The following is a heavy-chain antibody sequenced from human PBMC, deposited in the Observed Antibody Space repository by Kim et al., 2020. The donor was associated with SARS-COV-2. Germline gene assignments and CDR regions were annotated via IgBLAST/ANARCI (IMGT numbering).Heavy chain of an antibody. J-gene: IGHJ3*02. CDR3: ARVPDPSGDIVATTGSGAFDI. Sequence: ASVKVSCKASGYTFTSYGISWVRQAPGQGLEWMGWISAYNGNTNYAQKLQGRVTMTTDTSTSTAYMELRSLRSDDTAVYYCARVPDPSGDIVATTGSGAFDIWGQGTMVTVSS. V-gene: IGHV1-18*01. D-gene: IGHD5-12*01. CDR2: ISAYNGNT. CDR1: GYTFTSYG.